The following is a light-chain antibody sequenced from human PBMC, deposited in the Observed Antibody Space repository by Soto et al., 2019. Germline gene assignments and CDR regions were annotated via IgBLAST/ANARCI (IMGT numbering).Light chain of an antibody. CDR2: GAS. CDR3: QQYSNWPRT. J-gene: IGKJ1*01. CDR1: QRVISSY. V-gene: IGKV3-15*01. Sequence: DIVLTQSPGTLSLSPGERATLSCRASQRVISSYSAWHQQKPGQAPRLLIYGASTRATDIPPRFSGSGSGTEFILTISSLQSEDFAVYYCQQYSNWPRTFGQGTKVDIK.